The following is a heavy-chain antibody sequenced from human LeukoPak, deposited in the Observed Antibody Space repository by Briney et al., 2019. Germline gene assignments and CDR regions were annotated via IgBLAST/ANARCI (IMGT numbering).Heavy chain of an antibody. CDR2: INPNSGGT. Sequence: ASVKVSCKASGGTFSSYAISWVRQAPGQGLEWMGWINPNSGGTNYAQKFQGRVTMTRDTSISTAYMELSRLRSDDTAVYYCARDGTFFDYWGQGTLVTVSS. D-gene: IGHD1-1*01. J-gene: IGHJ4*02. CDR1: GGTFSSYA. CDR3: ARDGTFFDY. V-gene: IGHV1-2*02.